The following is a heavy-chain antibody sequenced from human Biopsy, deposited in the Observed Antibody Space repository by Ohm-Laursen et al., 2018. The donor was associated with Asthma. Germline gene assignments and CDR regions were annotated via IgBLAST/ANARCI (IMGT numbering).Heavy chain of an antibody. V-gene: IGHV3-9*01. CDR3: TKDTCELGMSAFDV. CDR2: VSWNSRDI. CDR1: GFTFDDFA. D-gene: IGHD7-27*01. Sequence: RSLRLSCAASGFTFDDFAMHWVRQAPGKGLEWVASVSWNSRDIAYADSVRGRFAISRDNAKNSLYLQMNSLRVEDTAFYHCTKDTCELGMSAFDVWGQGTMVAVPS. J-gene: IGHJ3*01.